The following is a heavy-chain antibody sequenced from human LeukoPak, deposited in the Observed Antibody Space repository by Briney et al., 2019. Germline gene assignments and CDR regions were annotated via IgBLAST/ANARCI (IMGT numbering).Heavy chain of an antibody. CDR3: AREITGTTRGYFDY. J-gene: IGHJ4*02. Sequence: GGSLRLPCAASGFTVSSNYMSWVRQAPGKGLEWVSVIYSGGSTYYADSVKGRFTISRDNSKNTLYLQMNSLRAEDTAVYYCAREITGTTRGYFDYWGQGTLVTVSS. CDR1: GFTVSSNY. D-gene: IGHD1-7*01. V-gene: IGHV3-66*02. CDR2: IYSGGST.